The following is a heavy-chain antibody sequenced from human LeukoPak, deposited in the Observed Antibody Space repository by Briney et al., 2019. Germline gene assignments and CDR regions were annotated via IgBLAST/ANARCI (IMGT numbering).Heavy chain of an antibody. CDR1: GGSVTRNY. Sequence: SETLSLTCTVSGGSVTRNYWSWLRQPPGKGLEWIGYIYYSGSTNYSPSLKSRVTMSVDPSKNQFSLNLNSVTAADTAVYFCARIVTGGASFDSWVQGTLVTVSS. CDR3: ARIVTGGASFDS. V-gene: IGHV4-59*02. J-gene: IGHJ4*02. D-gene: IGHD3-16*01. CDR2: IYYSGST.